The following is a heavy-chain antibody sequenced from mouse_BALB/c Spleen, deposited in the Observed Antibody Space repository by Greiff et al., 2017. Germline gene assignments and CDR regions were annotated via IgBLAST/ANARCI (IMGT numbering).Heavy chain of an antibody. CDR1: GFSLTGYG. D-gene: IGHD1-2*01. J-gene: IGHJ4*01. CDR2: IWGDGST. Sequence: QVQLKESGPGLVAPSQSLSITCTVSGFSLTGYGVNWVRQPPGKGLEWLGMIWGDGSTDYNSALKSRLSISKDNSKSQVFLKMNSLQTDDTAMYYCARAITTATGYAMDYWGQGTSVTVSS. CDR3: ARAITTATGYAMDY. V-gene: IGHV2-6-7*01.